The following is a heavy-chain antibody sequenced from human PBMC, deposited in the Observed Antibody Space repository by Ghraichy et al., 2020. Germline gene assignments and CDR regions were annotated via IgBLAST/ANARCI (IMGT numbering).Heavy chain of an antibody. J-gene: IGHJ4*02. V-gene: IGHV3-74*01. CDR1: GFTFSSDW. CDR2: INSDGSST. CDR3: VRGAPFDY. Sequence: GGPLRLSCGASGFTFSSDWMHWVRQLPGKGLVWVARINSDGSSTAYADSVKGRFTISRDNAKNTLFLQMNNLRAEDTAVYYCVRGAPFDYWGQGTLVTVSS.